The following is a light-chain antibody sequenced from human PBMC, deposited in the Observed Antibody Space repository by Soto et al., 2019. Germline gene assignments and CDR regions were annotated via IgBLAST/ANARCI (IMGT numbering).Light chain of an antibody. CDR2: EVN. CDR1: SSDFGNYNL. J-gene: IGLJ1*01. V-gene: IGLV2-14*02. Sequence: QSALTQPASVSGSPGQSITISCTGTSSDFGNYNLVSWYQQHPGKVPKLILFEVNKRPSGVSGRFSGSKSGNTASLTISGLQAADEADYYCSSYTSSDTPYVFGTGTKLTVL. CDR3: SSYTSSDTPYV.